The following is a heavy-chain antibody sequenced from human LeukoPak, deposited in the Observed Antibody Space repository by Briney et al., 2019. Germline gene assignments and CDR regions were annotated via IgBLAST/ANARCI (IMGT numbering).Heavy chain of an antibody. V-gene: IGHV3-30*02. D-gene: IGHD1-26*01. Sequence: GETLRLSCAASGFTLSSYGMHWVRQAPGKGLEWVAFIQSDGSNENYAESVKGRFTISRDDSKYKVYLQMNSLRTEDTALYYCAKDLGLKVGASPFDYWGQGTLVTVSS. CDR3: AKDLGLKVGASPFDY. J-gene: IGHJ4*02. CDR1: GFTLSSYG. CDR2: IQSDGSNE.